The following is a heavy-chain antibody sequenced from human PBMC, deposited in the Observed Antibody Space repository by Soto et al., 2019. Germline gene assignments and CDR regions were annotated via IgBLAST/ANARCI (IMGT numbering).Heavy chain of an antibody. V-gene: IGHV3-23*01. Sequence: PGGSLRLSCAASGFTFSNYAVTWVRQAPGKGLEWVSTISGSGGSTYYADSVKGRFTISRDNSKNTLYLQMNSLRAEDTAVYYCAKDQGSSWYEIDYWGQGNLVTVSS. J-gene: IGHJ4*02. D-gene: IGHD6-13*01. CDR2: ISGSGGST. CDR3: AKDQGSSWYEIDY. CDR1: GFTFSNYA.